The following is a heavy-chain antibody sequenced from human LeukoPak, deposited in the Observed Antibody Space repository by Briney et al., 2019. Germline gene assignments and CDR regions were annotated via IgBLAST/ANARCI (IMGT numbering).Heavy chain of an antibody. J-gene: IGHJ4*02. V-gene: IGHV3-48*04. CDR1: GFTFSSYW. D-gene: IGHD3-10*01. Sequence: GGSLRLSCAASGFTFSSYWMSWVRQAPGKGLEWVSYISSSGSTIYYADSVKGRFTISRDNAKNSLYLQMNSLRAEDTAVYYCARMVRGVSYFDYWGQGTLVTVSS. CDR3: ARMVRGVSYFDY. CDR2: ISSSGSTI.